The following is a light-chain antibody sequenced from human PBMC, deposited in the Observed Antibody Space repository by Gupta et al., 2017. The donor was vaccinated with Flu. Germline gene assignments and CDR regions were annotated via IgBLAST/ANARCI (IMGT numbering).Light chain of an antibody. J-gene: IGKJ1*01. CDR2: RAS. CDR1: QSGFYTSNKQNY. CDR3: QQYYSSPLT. Sequence: SLGETATINCKASQSGFYTSNKQNYLSWYQQKLGQAPKLLIYRASTRESGVPDRFRGSGSDTDFTLTISGLQAEDVAIYYCQQYYSSPLTFGQGTKVEIK. V-gene: IGKV4-1*01.